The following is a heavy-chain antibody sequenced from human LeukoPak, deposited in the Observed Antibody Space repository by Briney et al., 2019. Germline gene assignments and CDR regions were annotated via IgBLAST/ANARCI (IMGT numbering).Heavy chain of an antibody. CDR1: GDSVSSNNGA. J-gene: IGHJ4*02. Sequence: SQTLSLTCATSGDSVSSNNGAWSWIRQSPSRGLEWLGRTYYRSKWYYEYAVSVKSRITIIPDASKNQFSLQLNSVTPEDTAVYYCAKALEVTAIFDYWGQGTLVTVSS. V-gene: IGHV6-1*01. CDR2: TYYRSKWYY. CDR3: AKALEVTAIFDY. D-gene: IGHD2-21*02.